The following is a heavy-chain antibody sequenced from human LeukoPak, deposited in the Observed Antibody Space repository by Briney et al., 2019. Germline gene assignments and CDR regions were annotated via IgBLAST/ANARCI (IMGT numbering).Heavy chain of an antibody. D-gene: IGHD2/OR15-2a*01. CDR3: ARVRAVYGLDFDY. Sequence: SETLSLTCTVSGGSVSSGSYYWSWIRQPPGKGLEWIGYIYYSGSTNYNPSLKSRVTISVDTSKNQFSLKLSSVTAADTAVYYCARVRAVYGLDFDYWGQGTLVTVSS. J-gene: IGHJ4*02. V-gene: IGHV4-61*01. CDR2: IYYSGST. CDR1: GGSVSSGSYY.